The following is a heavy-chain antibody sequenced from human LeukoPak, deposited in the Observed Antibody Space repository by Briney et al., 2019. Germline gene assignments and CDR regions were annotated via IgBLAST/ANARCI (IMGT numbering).Heavy chain of an antibody. Sequence: SETLSLTCSVSDDSITMYYWTWIRQPPGKGLEWIGYVDHTGSTNFNPSLNGRVSISRDTTKNLFSLRLRSVTAADTAVYFCARVPAVAGRAYWGQGTLVTVSS. CDR1: DDSITMYY. V-gene: IGHV4-59*01. J-gene: IGHJ4*02. CDR2: VDHTGST. D-gene: IGHD6-19*01. CDR3: ARVPAVAGRAY.